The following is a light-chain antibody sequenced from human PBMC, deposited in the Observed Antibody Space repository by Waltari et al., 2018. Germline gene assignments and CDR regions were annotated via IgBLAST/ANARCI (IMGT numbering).Light chain of an antibody. J-gene: IGKJ1*01. CDR2: NTS. Sequence: DIVLTQFPSTLSLSPGERATLSCGASQNIGNWLAWYQQKPGQAPRLLIYNTSNRATGIPARFRGGGSGTDFTLTISSLEPEDSAVYYCQQRHWPWTFGQGTKVEIK. V-gene: IGKV3-11*01. CDR3: QQRHWPWT. CDR1: QNIGNW.